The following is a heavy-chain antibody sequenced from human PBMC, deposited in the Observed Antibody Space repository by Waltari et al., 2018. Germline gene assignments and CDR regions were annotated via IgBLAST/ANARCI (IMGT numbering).Heavy chain of an antibody. Sequence: QVQLQESGPGLVKPSETLSLSCAVSGASFTSSLYFWVWIRQSPGKGLEWVGSVSYDGTTNYNSFFKRRVSMSADTSKDQFFLKVSSVTAADTAMYYCARGNCSDTTCYGNYYMDVWAKGPRSPSP. J-gene: IGHJ6*03. D-gene: IGHD2-2*01. CDR1: GASFTSSLYF. CDR2: VSYDGTT. V-gene: IGHV4-39*07. CDR3: ARGNCSDTTCYGNYYMDV.